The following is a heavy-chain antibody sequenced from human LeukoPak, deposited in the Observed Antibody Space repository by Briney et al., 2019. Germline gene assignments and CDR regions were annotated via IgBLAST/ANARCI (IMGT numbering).Heavy chain of an antibody. J-gene: IGHJ4*02. CDR1: GFTFSSYG. CDR2: ISSGSSYI. CDR3: ASGSGYCSGGSCSDY. D-gene: IGHD2-15*01. Sequence: GGSLRLSCAASGFTFSSYGMSWVRQAPGKGLEWVSAISSGSSYIYYADSVKGRFTISRDNAKNSLYLQMNSLRTEDTAVYYCASGSGYCSGGSCSDYWGQGTLVTVSS. V-gene: IGHV3-21*01.